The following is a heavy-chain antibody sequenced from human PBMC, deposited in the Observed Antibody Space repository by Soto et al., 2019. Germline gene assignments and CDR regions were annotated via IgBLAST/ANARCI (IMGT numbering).Heavy chain of an antibody. D-gene: IGHD2-21*02. Sequence: TLSLTCTVSGGSISSYYWSWIRQPPGKGLEWIGYIYYSGSTNYNPSLKSRVTISVDTSKNQFSLKLSSVTAADTAVYYCARYEAYCGGDCSYYFDYWGQGTPVTVSS. CDR3: ARYEAYCGGDCSYYFDY. CDR2: IYYSGST. CDR1: GGSISSYY. V-gene: IGHV4-59*01. J-gene: IGHJ4*02.